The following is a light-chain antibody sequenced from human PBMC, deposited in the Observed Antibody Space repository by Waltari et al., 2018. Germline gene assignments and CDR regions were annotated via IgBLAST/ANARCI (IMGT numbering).Light chain of an antibody. CDR3: QQRSSWPPFT. CDR1: QSVGID. Sequence: EIVLTQSPATLSLSPGKRATLSCRASQSVGIDLGWYQQKPGQAPTLLIYDASIRAAGIPARFSGSGSGTDFTLAISSLEPEDFAVYYCQQRSSWPPFTFGPGTKVEIK. J-gene: IGKJ3*01. V-gene: IGKV3-11*01. CDR2: DAS.